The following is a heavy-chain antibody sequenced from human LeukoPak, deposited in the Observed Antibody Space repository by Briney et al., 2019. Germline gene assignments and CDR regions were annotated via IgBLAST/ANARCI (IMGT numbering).Heavy chain of an antibody. Sequence: HSGGSLRLSCAASGLTFRTYAMSWVRQAPGKGLEWVANIKQDGSEKYYVDSVKGRFTISRDNAKNSLYLQMNSLRAEDTAVYYCARPGGWFGELSHWGQGTLVTVSS. CDR1: GLTFRTYA. V-gene: IGHV3-7*04. D-gene: IGHD3-10*01. J-gene: IGHJ4*02. CDR3: ARPGGWFGELSH. CDR2: IKQDGSEK.